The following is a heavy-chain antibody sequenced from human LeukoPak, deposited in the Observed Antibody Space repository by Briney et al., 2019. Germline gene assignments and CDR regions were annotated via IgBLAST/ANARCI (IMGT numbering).Heavy chain of an antibody. CDR3: ARGARYLRDWFDP. CDR2: INPHSGGT. V-gene: IGHV1-2*02. Sequence: ASVKVSCKTSGYTFITYYIHWVRQAPGQGLEWMGWINPHSGGTNYAQRFVGRVTMTRDTSISTAYMELSRLRSDDTAVYYCARGARYLRDWFDPWGQGTLVTVSS. CDR1: GYTFITYY. J-gene: IGHJ5*02. D-gene: IGHD1-26*01.